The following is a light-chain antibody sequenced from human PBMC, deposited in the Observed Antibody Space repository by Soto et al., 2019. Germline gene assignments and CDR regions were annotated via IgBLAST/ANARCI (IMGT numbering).Light chain of an antibody. Sequence: DIVMTQSPDSLAVSLGERATINCKSSQSVLYSLNNKNYLAWYQQKAGQPPKLLMYWASDRESGVPDRFSGSGSGTDFTLTISSLQAEDVAVYYCPQLYSHPLTFGGGTKVEIK. V-gene: IGKV4-1*01. CDR3: PQLYSHPLT. CDR2: WAS. CDR1: QSVLYSLNNKNY. J-gene: IGKJ4*01.